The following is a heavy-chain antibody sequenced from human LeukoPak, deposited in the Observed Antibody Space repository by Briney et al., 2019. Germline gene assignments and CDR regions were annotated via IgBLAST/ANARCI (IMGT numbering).Heavy chain of an antibody. D-gene: IGHD3-16*02. CDR3: AVYDYVWGSYRPFDY. CDR1: GYTFTSYG. Sequence: WASVKVSCKASGYTFTSYGINWVRQATGQGLEWMGWMNPNSGNTGYAQKFQGRVTMTRNTSISTAYMELSSLRSEDTAVYYCAVYDYVWGSYRPFDYWGQGTLVTVSS. V-gene: IGHV1-8*02. CDR2: MNPNSGNT. J-gene: IGHJ4*02.